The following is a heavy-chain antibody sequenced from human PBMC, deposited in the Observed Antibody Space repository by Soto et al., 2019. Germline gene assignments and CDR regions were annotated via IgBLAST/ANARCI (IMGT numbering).Heavy chain of an antibody. CDR1: GGSISSYY. Sequence: SETLSLTCTVSGGSISSYYWSWIRHPPGKGLEWIGYIYFRGTTNYNPSLKSRVTMSADTSKNQFSLKLNSVTAADTAVYYCARMNYYGTSGYPFDYWGQGMMVTVS. CDR3: ARMNYYGTSGYPFDY. CDR2: IYFRGTT. J-gene: IGHJ4*02. V-gene: IGHV4-59*01. D-gene: IGHD3-22*01.